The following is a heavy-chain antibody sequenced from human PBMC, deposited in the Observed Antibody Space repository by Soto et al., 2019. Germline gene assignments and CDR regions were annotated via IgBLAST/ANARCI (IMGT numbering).Heavy chain of an antibody. CDR2: INHSGST. CDR1: GGSFSGYY. D-gene: IGHD6-13*01. Sequence: SETLSLTCAVYGGSFSGYYWSWIRQPPGKGLEWIGEINHSGSTNYNPSLKSRVTISVDTSKNQFSLKLSSVTAADTAVYYCATLGGVRRPTYGSSPHGLWGQGTLVTVSS. CDR3: ATLGGVRRPTYGSSPHGL. J-gene: IGHJ4*02. V-gene: IGHV4-34*01.